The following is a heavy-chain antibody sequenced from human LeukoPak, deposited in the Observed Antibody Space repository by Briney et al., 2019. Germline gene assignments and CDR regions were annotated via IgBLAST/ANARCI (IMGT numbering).Heavy chain of an antibody. CDR1: GGSISSSSYY. Sequence: SETLSLTCTVSGGSISSSSYYWGWIRHPPGKGLEWIGSIYYSGGTYYHPSLKSRVTISVDTSKNQFSLKLSSVTAADTAVYYCARDYQGGYGDKTVDYWGQGTLVTVSS. D-gene: IGHD5-18*01. CDR3: ARDYQGGYGDKTVDY. CDR2: IYYSGGT. V-gene: IGHV4-39*07. J-gene: IGHJ4*02.